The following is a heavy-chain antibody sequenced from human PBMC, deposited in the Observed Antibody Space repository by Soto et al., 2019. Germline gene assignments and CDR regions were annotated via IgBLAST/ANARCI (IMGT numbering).Heavy chain of an antibody. CDR2: INPNSGGT. CDR3: ARGDFDRSGNYNAGWFAP. Sequence: QVQLVQSGAEVKKPGASVKVSCKASGYTFTAYYMHWLRQDPGQGLEWMGWINPNSGGTNYAQRFQGRVTVTNDTSISTTYMELSSLGSDDTAVYYCARGDFDRSGNYNAGWFAPWGHGTLVTVSS. J-gene: IGHJ5*02. V-gene: IGHV1-2*02. CDR1: GYTFTAYY. D-gene: IGHD3-22*01.